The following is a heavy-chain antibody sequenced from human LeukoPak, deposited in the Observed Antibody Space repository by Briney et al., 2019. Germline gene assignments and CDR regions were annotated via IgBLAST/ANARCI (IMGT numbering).Heavy chain of an antibody. CDR1: GXSFSGYY. D-gene: IGHD3-9*01. V-gene: IGHV4-34*01. CDR3: ARHDLYYDILTGYYPPLYFDY. J-gene: IGHJ4*02. CDR2: IYYSGST. Sequence: SETLSLTCAVYGXSFSGYYWSWIRQPPGKGLEWIGSIYYSGSTYYNPSLKSRVTISVDTSKNQFSLKLSSVTAADTAVYYCARHDLYYDILTGYYPPLYFDYWGQGTLVTVSS.